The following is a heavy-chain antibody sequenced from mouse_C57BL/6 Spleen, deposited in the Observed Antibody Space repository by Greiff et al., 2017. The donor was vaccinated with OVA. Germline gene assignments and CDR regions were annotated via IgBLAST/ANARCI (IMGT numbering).Heavy chain of an antibody. CDR3: ARDSGTGRGYWYFDV. D-gene: IGHD4-1*01. J-gene: IGHJ1*03. CDR1: GFTFSSYA. CDR2: ISDGGSYT. V-gene: IGHV5-4*01. Sequence: EVKLVESGGGLVKPGGSLKLSCAASGFTFSSYAMSWVRQTPEKRLEWVATISDGGSYTYYPDNVKGRFTISRDNAKNNLYLQMSHLKSEDTAMYYCARDSGTGRGYWYFDVWGTGTTVTVSS.